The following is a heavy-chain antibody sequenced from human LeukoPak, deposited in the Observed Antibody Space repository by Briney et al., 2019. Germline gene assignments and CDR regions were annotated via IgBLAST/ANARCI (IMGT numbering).Heavy chain of an antibody. V-gene: IGHV3-53*01. Sequence: GGSLRLSCAASGFTVSSNYMSWVRQAPGKGLEWVSVIYSGGSTYYADSVKGRFTISRDNSKNMLYLQMNSLRAEDTAVYYCARDQVTMVRGVIILYYFDYWGQGTLVTVSS. CDR2: IYSGGST. D-gene: IGHD3-10*01. CDR1: GFTVSSNY. CDR3: ARDQVTMVRGVIILYYFDY. J-gene: IGHJ4*02.